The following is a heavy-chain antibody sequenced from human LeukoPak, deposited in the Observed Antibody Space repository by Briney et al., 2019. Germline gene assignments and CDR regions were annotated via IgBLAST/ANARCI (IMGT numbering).Heavy chain of an antibody. D-gene: IGHD4/OR15-4a*01. V-gene: IGHV4-59*02. CDR2: IYNSGIT. Sequence: KPSETLSLTCTVSGGSVSSHFWSWIRQPPGKGLEWIGYIYNSGITNYNPSLKSRVTTSVDTSKNQFSLMLRSVTAADTAVYYCVRDHLPAGAPGYYMDVWGKGTTVTVSS. J-gene: IGHJ6*03. CDR3: VRDHLPAGAPGYYMDV. CDR1: GGSVSSHF.